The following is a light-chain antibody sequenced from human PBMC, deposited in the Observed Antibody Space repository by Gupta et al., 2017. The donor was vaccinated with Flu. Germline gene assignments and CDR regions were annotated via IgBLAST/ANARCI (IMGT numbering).Light chain of an antibody. Sequence: DIQMTQSPSSLSASVGDRVTITCRASQSISSYLNWYQQKPGKAPKLLIYAASSLQSGVPSRFSGSGSETDFTLTISSLQPADFATYYCQQSYSTLFTFGPGTKVDIK. CDR3: QQSYSTLFT. J-gene: IGKJ3*01. V-gene: IGKV1-39*01. CDR1: QSISSY. CDR2: AAS.